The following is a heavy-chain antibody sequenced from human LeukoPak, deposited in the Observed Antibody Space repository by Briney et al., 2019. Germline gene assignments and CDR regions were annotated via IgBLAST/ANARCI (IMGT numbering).Heavy chain of an antibody. J-gene: IGHJ4*02. CDR2: INPNSGGT. D-gene: IGHD1-1*01. CDR1: GYTFTGYY. CDR3: ARTTLGSWYFDY. Sequence: ASVKVSCKASGYTFTGYYMHWVRQAPGQGLERMGWINPNSGGTNYAQKFQGRVTMTRDTSISTAYMELSRLRSDDTAVYYCARTTLGSWYFDYGGQGTLVTVSS. V-gene: IGHV1-2*02.